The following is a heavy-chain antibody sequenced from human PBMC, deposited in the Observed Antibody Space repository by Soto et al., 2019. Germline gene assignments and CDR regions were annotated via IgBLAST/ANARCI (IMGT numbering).Heavy chain of an antibody. CDR3: ASLPRGYCTTSSCFGYFAY. Sequence: QVPLVQSGAEVKKPGSSVKVSCKAPGGTFSNYAISWVRQAPGQGLEWMGRIIPPLGITNYAQKCQGRVTITADIFTGTSYMELSSLRSEDTAVYYCASLPRGYCTTSSCFGYFAYWGQGTQVTVSS. CDR1: GGTFSNYA. V-gene: IGHV1-69*02. D-gene: IGHD2-2*01. J-gene: IGHJ4*02. CDR2: IIPPLGIT.